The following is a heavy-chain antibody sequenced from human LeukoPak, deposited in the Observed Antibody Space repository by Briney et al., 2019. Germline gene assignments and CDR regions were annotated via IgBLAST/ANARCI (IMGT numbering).Heavy chain of an antibody. CDR3: ARDFYDDSAIDC. J-gene: IGHJ4*02. D-gene: IGHD3-22*01. CDR2: ISGDGRNI. CDR1: GFTFSSYW. V-gene: IGHV3-74*01. Sequence: GGSLRLSCVASGFTFSSYWMHWVRQDPRKGLVWVSRISGDGRNINYADSVRGRFTISRDNSKNSLYLQMNSLRAEDTAVYFCARDFYDDSAIDCWGQGTLVTVSS.